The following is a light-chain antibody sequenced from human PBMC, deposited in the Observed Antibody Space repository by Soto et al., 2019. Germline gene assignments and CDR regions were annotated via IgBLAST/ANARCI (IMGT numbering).Light chain of an antibody. CDR3: SSYTSDSSYV. J-gene: IGLJ1*01. CDR2: AVS. CDR1: SSDVGLYDY. Sequence: QSVLTQPASVSGSPGQSITISCTVTSSDVGLYDYVSWYQQHPDKAPQLMIYAVSNRPSGVSNRFSASKSGNTASLFISGLQAEDEADYYCSSYTSDSSYVFGSGTKVTVL. V-gene: IGLV2-14*01.